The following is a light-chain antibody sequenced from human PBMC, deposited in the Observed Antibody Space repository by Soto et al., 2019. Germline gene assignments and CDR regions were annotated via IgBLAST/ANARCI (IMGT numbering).Light chain of an antibody. CDR2: EVN. J-gene: IGLJ1*01. CDR1: YNL. CDR3: SSYTSRSTLYV. V-gene: IGLV2-14*02. Sequence: QSALTQPASVSGSPGQSITISCSGTYNLVSWYQQHPGKAPKLMIFEVNKRPSGVSYRFSGSKSGNTASLTISGLQADDEGYYYCSSYTSRSTLYVFGTGTKLTVL.